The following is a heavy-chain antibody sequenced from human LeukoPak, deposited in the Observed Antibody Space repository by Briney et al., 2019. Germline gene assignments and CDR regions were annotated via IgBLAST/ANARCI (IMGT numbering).Heavy chain of an antibody. D-gene: IGHD2-15*01. Sequence: GGSLRLSCAASGFTFSNAWMSWVRQAPGKGLEWVAVISYDGSNKYYADSVKGRFTISRDNSKNTLYLQMNSLRAEDTAVYYCAGGRAYFDYWGQGTLVTVSS. CDR2: ISYDGSNK. CDR1: GFTFSNAW. CDR3: AGGRAYFDY. J-gene: IGHJ4*02. V-gene: IGHV3-30-3*01.